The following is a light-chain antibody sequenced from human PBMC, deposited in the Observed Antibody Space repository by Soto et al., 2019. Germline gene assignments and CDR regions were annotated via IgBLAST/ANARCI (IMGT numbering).Light chain of an antibody. CDR3: QQYNSYPYT. CDR2: KAS. CDR1: QSISSW. Sequence: DIPMTQSPSTLSASVGDRVTITCRASQSISSWLAWYQQKPGKAPNLLIYKASSLESGVPSRFSGSGSGTEFTLTISSLQPDGFATYYCQQYNSYPYTFGQGTKLEIK. J-gene: IGKJ2*01. V-gene: IGKV1-5*03.